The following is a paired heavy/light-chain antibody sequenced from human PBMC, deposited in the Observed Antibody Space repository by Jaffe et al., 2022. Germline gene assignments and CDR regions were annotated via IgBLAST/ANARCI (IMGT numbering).Heavy chain of an antibody. CDR1: GFTVSNKY. CDR3: VADGPSNGDLLAY. D-gene: IGHD7-27*01. J-gene: IGHJ4*02. CDR2: LQSGATP. Sequence: EVQVVESGGGLVQPGGSLRLSCAASGFTVSNKYMSWVRQAPGKGLEWVSLLQSGATPYYAGSVKGRFTISRDNSKNTLYLQMSSLRPGDTAVYYCVADGPSNGDLLAYWGQGTLVTVSS. V-gene: IGHV3-66*02.
Light chain of an antibody. V-gene: IGLV2-14*03. CDR3: SSYTTSITLVV. CDR1: SSDVGGSNY. CDR2: DVS. J-gene: IGLJ3*02. Sequence: QSALTQPASVSGSPGQSITISCTGTSSDVGGSNYVSWYQQHPGKAPKLIIYDVSNRPSGISNRFSGSKSGNTASLTISGLQAEDESDYYCSSYTTSITLVVFGGGTKLTVL.